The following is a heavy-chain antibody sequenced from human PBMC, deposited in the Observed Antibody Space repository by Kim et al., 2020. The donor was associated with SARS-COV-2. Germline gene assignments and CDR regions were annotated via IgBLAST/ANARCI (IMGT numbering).Heavy chain of an antibody. D-gene: IGHD3-9*01. Sequence: GGSLRLSCAASGFTVSSNYMSWVRQAPGKGLEWVSVIYTGVSTYYADSVKGRFTISRDNSKNTLYLQMHSLRAEDTAVYYCARIQIYYDILTGYNPRYFDLCGRGTLVTVSS. CDR1: GFTVSSNY. CDR3: ARIQIYYDILTGYNPRYFDL. CDR2: IYTGVST. J-gene: IGHJ2*01. V-gene: IGHV3-66*01.